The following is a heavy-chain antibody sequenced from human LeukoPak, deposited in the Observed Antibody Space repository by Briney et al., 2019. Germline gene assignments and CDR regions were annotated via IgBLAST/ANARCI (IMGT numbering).Heavy chain of an antibody. V-gene: IGHV4-38-2*02. CDR1: GFSISSSFY. D-gene: IGHD3-10*01. CDR2: IHDSETI. J-gene: IGHJ4*02. CDR3: ARHYYGSPRDYLDY. Sequence: SETLSLTCTVSGFSISSSFYWGWIRQPPGKGLQWIGNIHDSETIYYNPSLQSRVSISADTSKDQFFLKLISVTAADTAVYYCARHYYGSPRDYLDYWGQGTLVTVSP.